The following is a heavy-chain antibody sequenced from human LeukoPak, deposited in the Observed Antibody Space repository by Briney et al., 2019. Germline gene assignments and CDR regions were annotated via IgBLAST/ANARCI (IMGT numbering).Heavy chain of an antibody. J-gene: IGHJ4*02. CDR1: GYTFTNYG. CDR3: ARDSPSGYYYDSSGYYNPFDY. Sequence: ASVKVSCKASGYTFTNYGISWVRQAPGQGLEWMGWISAYNGNTNYAQKLQGRVTMATDTSTSTAYMELRSLRSDDTAVYYCARDSPSGYYYDSSGYYNPFDYWGQGTLVTVSS. V-gene: IGHV1-18*01. CDR2: ISAYNGNT. D-gene: IGHD3-22*01.